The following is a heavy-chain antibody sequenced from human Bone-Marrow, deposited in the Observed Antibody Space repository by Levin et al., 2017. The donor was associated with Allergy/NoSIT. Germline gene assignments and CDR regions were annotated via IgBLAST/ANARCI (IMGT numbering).Heavy chain of an antibody. V-gene: IGHV4-4*02. CDR2: IYHSGTS. CDR1: GDSISSSNW. CDR3: ARGGLFGSGSVNRGSRCFDP. Sequence: PSQTLSLTCAVSGDSISSSNWWSWVRQPPGKGLEWIGEIYHSGTSNYNPSLQSRVTISVDKSKNQFSLKLTSVTAADTAVYFCARGGLFGSGSVNRGSRCFDPWGQGTLVTVSS. J-gene: IGHJ5*02. D-gene: IGHD3-10*01.